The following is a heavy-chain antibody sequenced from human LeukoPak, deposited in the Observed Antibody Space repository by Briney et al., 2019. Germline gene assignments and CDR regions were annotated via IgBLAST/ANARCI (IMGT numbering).Heavy chain of an antibody. V-gene: IGHV4-30-2*01. CDR2: IYHSGST. D-gene: IGHD6-13*01. J-gene: IGHJ4*02. Sequence: PSQTLSLTCAVSGGSLSSGGYSWSWIRQPPGKGLEWIGYIYHSGSTYYNPSLKSRVTISVDRSKNQFSLKLSSVTAADTAVYYCARGSYSSSWYWVYWGQGTLVTVSS. CDR3: ARGSYSSSWYWVY. CDR1: GGSLSSGGYS.